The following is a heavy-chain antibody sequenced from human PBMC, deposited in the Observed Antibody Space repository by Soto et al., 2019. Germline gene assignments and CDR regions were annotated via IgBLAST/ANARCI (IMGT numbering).Heavy chain of an antibody. CDR3: TSPGGYCSSTSCFNDYYGMDV. CDR1: GFTFSNAW. V-gene: IGHV3-15*07. D-gene: IGHD2-2*01. Sequence: GGSLRLSCAASGFTFSNAWMNWVRQAPGKGLEWVGRIKSKTDGGTTDYAAPVKGRFTISRDDSKNTLYLQMNSLKTEDTAVYYCTSPGGYCSSTSCFNDYYGMDVWGQGTTVTVSS. CDR2: IKSKTDGGTT. J-gene: IGHJ6*02.